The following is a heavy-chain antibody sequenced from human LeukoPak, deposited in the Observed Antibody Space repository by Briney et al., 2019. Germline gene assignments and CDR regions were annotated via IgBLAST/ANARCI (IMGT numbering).Heavy chain of an antibody. J-gene: IGHJ4*02. CDR1: GFTFRNHG. CDR3: AKMEGMVVAAPDY. V-gene: IGHV3-23*01. D-gene: IGHD2-15*01. CDR2: ISPSGGGT. Sequence: GGSLRLSCAASGFTFRNHGMNWVRQAPGKGLEWVSGISPSGGGTYYADSVKGRFTISRDDSKNTLSLQMNSLRAEDTAVYYCAKMEGMVVAAPDYWGQGTLVTVSS.